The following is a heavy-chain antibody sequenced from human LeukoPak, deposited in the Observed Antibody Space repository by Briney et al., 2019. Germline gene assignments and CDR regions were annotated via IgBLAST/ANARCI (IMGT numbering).Heavy chain of an antibody. CDR1: GYTFTSYY. D-gene: IGHD3-3*01. CDR2: INPSGCST. Sequence: ASVKVSYKASGYTFTSYYMHWVRQAPGQGLEWMGIINPSGCSTNYAHNFQGRVTMTSDTSTSTVYMELSSLSSEDTGVYYCVRGEGAAYYDFWSGFDLNWFDPWGQGTLVTVSS. CDR3: VRGEGAAYYDFWSGFDLNWFDP. V-gene: IGHV1-46*01. J-gene: IGHJ5*02.